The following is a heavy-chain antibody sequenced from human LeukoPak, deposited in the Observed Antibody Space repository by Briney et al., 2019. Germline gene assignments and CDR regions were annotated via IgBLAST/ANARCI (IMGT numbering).Heavy chain of an antibody. CDR1: GFTFSSYS. CDR3: AELGITMIGGV. D-gene: IGHD3-10*02. CDR2: ISSSSSYI. Sequence: GGSLRLSCAASGFTFSSYSMNWVRQAPGKGLEWVSSISSSSSYIYYADSVKGRFTIARDNAKNSLYLQMNSLRAEDTAVYYCAELGITMIGGVWGKGTTVTISS. J-gene: IGHJ6*04. V-gene: IGHV3-21*01.